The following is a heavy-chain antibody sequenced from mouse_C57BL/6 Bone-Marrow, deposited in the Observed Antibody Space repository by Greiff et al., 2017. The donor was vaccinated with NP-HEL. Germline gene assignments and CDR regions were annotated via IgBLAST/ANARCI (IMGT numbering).Heavy chain of an antibody. CDR1: GYTFTSYD. D-gene: IGHD1-1*01. CDR3: ARGSSTVVATRGAWFAY. Sequence: QVQLQQSGPELVKPGASVKLSCKASGYTFTSYDINWVKQRPGQGLEWIGWIYPRDGSTKYNEKFKGKATLTVDTSSSTAYMELHSLTSEDSAVYFCARGSSTVVATRGAWFAYWGQGTLVTVSA. J-gene: IGHJ3*01. CDR2: IYPRDGST. V-gene: IGHV1-85*01.